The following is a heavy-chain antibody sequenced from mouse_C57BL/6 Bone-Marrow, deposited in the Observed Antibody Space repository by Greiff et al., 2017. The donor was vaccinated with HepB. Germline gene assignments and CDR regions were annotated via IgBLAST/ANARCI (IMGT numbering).Heavy chain of an antibody. V-gene: IGHV1-81*01. D-gene: IGHD2-2*01. CDR2: IYPRSGNT. CDR3: ARRRLRRRVDY. CDR1: GYTFTSYG. J-gene: IGHJ2*01. Sequence: VQLQQSGAELARPGASVKLSCKASGYTFTSYGISWVKQRTGQGLEWIGEIYPRSGNTYYNEKFKGRATLTADKSSSTAYMELRSLTSEDSAVYFCARRRLRRRVDYWGQGTTLTVSS.